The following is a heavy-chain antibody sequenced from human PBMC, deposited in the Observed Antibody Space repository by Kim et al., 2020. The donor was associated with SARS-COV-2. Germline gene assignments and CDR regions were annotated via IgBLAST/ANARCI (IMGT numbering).Heavy chain of an antibody. Sequence: GGSLRLSCAASGFTFSSYAMHWVRQAPGKGLEWVAVISYDGSNKYYADSVKGRFTISRDNSKNTLYLQMNSLRAEDTAVYYCASGQARPVHYYYGMDVWGQGTTVTVSS. CDR3: ASGQARPVHYYYGMDV. CDR2: ISYDGSNK. V-gene: IGHV3-30*04. J-gene: IGHJ6*02. D-gene: IGHD6-6*01. CDR1: GFTFSSYA.